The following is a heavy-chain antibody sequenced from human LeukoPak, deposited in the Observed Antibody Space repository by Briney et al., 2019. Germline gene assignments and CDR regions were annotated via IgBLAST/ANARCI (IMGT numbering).Heavy chain of an antibody. D-gene: IGHD6-25*01. CDR1: GFTFSDAW. CDR3: TTRRQDGC. J-gene: IGHJ4*02. CDR2: IKSKIDGGTI. Sequence: GGSLRLSCVASGFTFSDAWMSWARQAPGKGLEWVGRIKSKIDGGTIDYGAPVKGRFTISRDDSRNTLYLQMNSLKTEDTAVYYCTTRRQDGCWGQGTLVTVS. V-gene: IGHV3-15*01.